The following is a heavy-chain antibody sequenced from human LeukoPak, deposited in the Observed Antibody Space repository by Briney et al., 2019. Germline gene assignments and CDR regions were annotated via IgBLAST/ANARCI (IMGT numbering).Heavy chain of an antibody. CDR2: ISGSGGST. CDR1: GFTFSSYG. Sequence: PGGSLRLSCAASGFTFSSYGMSWVRQAPGKGLEWVSAISGSGGSTYYADSVKGRFTISRDSSKNTLYLQMNSLRAEDTAVYYCAKDRSYGSGGFFDYWGQGTLVTVSS. V-gene: IGHV3-23*01. D-gene: IGHD3-10*01. CDR3: AKDRSYGSGGFFDY. J-gene: IGHJ4*02.